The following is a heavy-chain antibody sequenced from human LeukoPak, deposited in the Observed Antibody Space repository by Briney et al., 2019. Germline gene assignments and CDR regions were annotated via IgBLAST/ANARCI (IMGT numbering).Heavy chain of an antibody. CDR1: GFTFSSYS. V-gene: IGHV3-21*01. CDR3: ARVRPRGIAAAASGPYLDY. Sequence: GGSLRLSCAASGFTFSSYSMNWVRQAPVKELEWVSSISSSSSYIYYADSVKGRFTISRDNAKNSLYLQMNSLRAEDTAVYYCARVRPRGIAAAASGPYLDYWGQGTLVTVSS. CDR2: ISSSSSYI. D-gene: IGHD6-13*01. J-gene: IGHJ4*02.